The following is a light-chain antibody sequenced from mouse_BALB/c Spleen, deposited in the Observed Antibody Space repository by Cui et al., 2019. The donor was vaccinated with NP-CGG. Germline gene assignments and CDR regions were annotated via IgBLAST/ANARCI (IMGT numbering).Light chain of an antibody. V-gene: IGLV1*01. Sequence: QAVVTQESAPTPSPGDTVTITCRSSTGAVTTNNYANWVQEKPDHLFTGLIGGTNNRAPGVPARFSGSLIGDKAALTITGAQTEDEAIYFCALWYSNHWVFGGGTKLTVL. J-gene: IGLJ1*01. CDR2: GTN. CDR3: ALWYSNHWV. CDR1: TGAVTTNNY.